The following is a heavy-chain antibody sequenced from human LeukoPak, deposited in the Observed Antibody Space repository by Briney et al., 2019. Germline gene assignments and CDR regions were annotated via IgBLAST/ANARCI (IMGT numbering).Heavy chain of an antibody. CDR2: IYYSGST. CDR1: GGSISCYY. D-gene: IGHD1-26*01. V-gene: IGHV4-59*08. CDR3: ARAVSYLDPFDY. Sequence: SETLSLTCTVSGGSISCYYWSWIRQPPGKGLEWIGYIYYSGSTNYNPSLKSRVTISVDTSKNQFSLKLSSVTAADTAVYYCARAVSYLDPFDYWGQGTLVTVSS. J-gene: IGHJ4*02.